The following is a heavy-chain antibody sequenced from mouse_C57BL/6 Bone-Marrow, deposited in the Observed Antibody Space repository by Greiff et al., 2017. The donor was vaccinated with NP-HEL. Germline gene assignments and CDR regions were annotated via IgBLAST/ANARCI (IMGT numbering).Heavy chain of an antibody. D-gene: IGHD6-1*01. CDR2: IYPGDGDT. V-gene: IGHV1-82*01. CDR1: GYAFSSSW. J-gene: IGHJ3*01. Sequence: QVQLQQSGPELVKPGASVKISCKASGYAFSSSWMNWVKQRPGKGLEWIGRIYPGDGDTNYNGKFKGKATLTADKSSSTAYMQLSSLTSVDSAVYFCARSSPLWFAYWGQGTLVTVSA. CDR3: ARSSPLWFAY.